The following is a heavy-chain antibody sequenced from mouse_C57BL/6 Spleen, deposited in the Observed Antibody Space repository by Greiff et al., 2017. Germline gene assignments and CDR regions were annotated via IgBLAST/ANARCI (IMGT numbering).Heavy chain of an antibody. CDR1: GYTFTDYY. Sequence: EVQLQQSGPELVKPGASVKISCKASGYTFTDYYMNWVKQSHGKSLEWIGDINPNNGGTSYNQKFKGKATLTVDKSSSTAYMELRSLTSEDSAVYYCASEELLLRHAMDYWGQGTSVTVSS. J-gene: IGHJ4*01. CDR2: INPNNGGT. V-gene: IGHV1-26*01. D-gene: IGHD1-1*01. CDR3: ASEELLLRHAMDY.